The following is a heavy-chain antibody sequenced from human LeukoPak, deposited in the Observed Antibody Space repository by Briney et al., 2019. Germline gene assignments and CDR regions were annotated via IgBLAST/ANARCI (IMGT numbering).Heavy chain of an antibody. CDR2: INHSGST. V-gene: IGHV4-34*01. Sequence: SETLSLTCAVYGGSFSGYYWSWIRQPPGKGLEWIGEINHSGSTNYNPSLKSRVTISVDTSKNQFSLKLSSVTAADTAVHYCARGPFDIWGQGTMVTVSS. CDR1: GGSFSGYY. CDR3: ARGPFDI. J-gene: IGHJ3*02.